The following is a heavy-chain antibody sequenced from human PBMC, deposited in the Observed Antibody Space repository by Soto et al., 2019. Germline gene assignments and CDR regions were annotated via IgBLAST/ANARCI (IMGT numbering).Heavy chain of an antibody. J-gene: IGHJ4*02. CDR1: GYTFTSYG. CDR3: ARDVDTAMVLSFIRTLYSFDY. V-gene: IGHV1-18*01. CDR2: ISAYNGNT. D-gene: IGHD5-18*01. Sequence: GASVKVSCKASGYTFTSYGISWLRQAPGQGLEWMGWISAYNGNTNYAQKLQGRVTMTTDTSTSTAYMELRSLRSDDTAVYYCARDVDTAMVLSFIRTLYSFDYWGQGTLVTVSS.